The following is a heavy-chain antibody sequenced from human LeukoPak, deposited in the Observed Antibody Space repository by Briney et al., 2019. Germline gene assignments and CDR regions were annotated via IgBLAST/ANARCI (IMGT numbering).Heavy chain of an antibody. CDR2: ISSSSSTI. CDR3: AKEGESGYSGGFDH. D-gene: IGHD3-3*01. Sequence: GGSLRLSCAASGFTFSSYSMNWVRQAPGKGLERVSYISSSSSTIYYADSVKGRFTISRDNSKNTLYLQLNSLSAEDTAMYYCAKEGESGYSGGFDHWGQGTLVTVSS. V-gene: IGHV3-48*01. CDR1: GFTFSSYS. J-gene: IGHJ4*02.